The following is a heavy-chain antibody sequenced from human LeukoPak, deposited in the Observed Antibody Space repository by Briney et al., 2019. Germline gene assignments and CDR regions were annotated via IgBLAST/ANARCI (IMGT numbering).Heavy chain of an antibody. CDR1: GLTFSSHW. V-gene: IGHV3-74*01. Sequence: GGSLRLSCAASGLTFSSHWMHWVRQAPGKGLVWVSRITNDGSSTTYADSVKGRFTISRDNAENSLYLQMNSLRAEDTAVYYCSRVLYSSGWVFGGYCAMDVWGQGTTVTVSS. D-gene: IGHD6-19*01. J-gene: IGHJ6*02. CDR2: ITNDGSST. CDR3: SRVLYSSGWVFGGYCAMDV.